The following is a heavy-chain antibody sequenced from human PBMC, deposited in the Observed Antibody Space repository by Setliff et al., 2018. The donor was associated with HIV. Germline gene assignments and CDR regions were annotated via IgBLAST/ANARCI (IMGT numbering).Heavy chain of an antibody. CDR2: INIDGGST. CDR1: GFTFRSYW. CDR3: ARDRFRGGVGTGLAEY. Sequence: GGSLRLSCAASGFTFRSYWMYWVRQPPEKGLVWVSRINIDGGSTNYADSVKGRFTISRDNAKNTLYLQMNGLSAEDTAVYYCARDRFRGGVGTGLAEYWGQGTVVTVS. D-gene: IGHD3-16*01. V-gene: IGHV3-74*01. J-gene: IGHJ4*02.